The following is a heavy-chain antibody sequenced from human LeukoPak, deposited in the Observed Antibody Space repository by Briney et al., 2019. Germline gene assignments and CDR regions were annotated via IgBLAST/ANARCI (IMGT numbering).Heavy chain of an antibody. D-gene: IGHD3-3*01. CDR3: AKDPKVFGVVIGFDY. J-gene: IGHJ4*02. CDR2: IRYDGSNK. CDR1: GLTLVGYG. V-gene: IGHV3-30*02. Sequence: PGGPLGFSVEASGLTLVGYGLHWVRQAPGKGLEGVAFIRYDGSNKHYADSVKGRFTISRDNSKNTLYLQMNSLRAEDTAVYYCAKDPKVFGVVIGFDYWGQGTLVTVSS.